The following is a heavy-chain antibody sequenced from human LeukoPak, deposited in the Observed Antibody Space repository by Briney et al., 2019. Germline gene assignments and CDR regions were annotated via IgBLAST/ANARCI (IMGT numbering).Heavy chain of an antibody. CDR3: AKPQDIVVVVAATYDY. Sequence: GGSLRLSCAASGFIFSSYYMIWVRQAPGKGLEWVANIRQDGSAQFYADSVKGRFTISRDNAKNSLYLHMNSLRDEDTAVYYCAKPQDIVVVVAATYDYWGQGTLVTVSS. CDR2: IRQDGSAQ. V-gene: IGHV3-7*03. CDR1: GFIFSSYY. D-gene: IGHD2-15*01. J-gene: IGHJ4*02.